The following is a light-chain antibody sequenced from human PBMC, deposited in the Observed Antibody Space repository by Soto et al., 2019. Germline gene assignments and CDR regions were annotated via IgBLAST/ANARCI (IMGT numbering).Light chain of an antibody. V-gene: IGKV1-39*01. J-gene: IGKJ3*01. CDR1: QDISNY. CDR2: AAS. CDR3: QQSYSTPHFT. Sequence: DIQMTQSPSSLSASVGDRVTITCQASQDISNYLNWYQQKPGKAPKLLIYAASSLQSGVPSRFSGSGSGTDFTLTISSLQPEDFATYYCQQSYSTPHFTFGPGTKVDIK.